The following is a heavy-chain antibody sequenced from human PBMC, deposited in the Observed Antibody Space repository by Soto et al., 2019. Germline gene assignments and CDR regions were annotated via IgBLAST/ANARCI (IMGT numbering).Heavy chain of an antibody. J-gene: IGHJ4*02. CDR1: GFIFSDST. CDR3: NSVDISGTQY. CDR2: VRSKANSYAT. V-gene: IGHV3-73*02. Sequence: EVQLVESGGGLVQPGGSLKLSCAASGFIFSDSTIHWVRQASGKGLEWVGRVRSKANSYATAYGSSVKGRFTISRDESNNTAYLQMSSLETEDTAIYYCNSVDISGTQYWGQGTLVTASS. D-gene: IGHD1-20*01.